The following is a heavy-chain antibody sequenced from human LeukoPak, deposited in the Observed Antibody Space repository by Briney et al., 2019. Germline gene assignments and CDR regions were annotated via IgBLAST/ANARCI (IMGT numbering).Heavy chain of an antibody. CDR3: ARAEDYYDSSGYLTHYYFDY. CDR1: GGSFSGYY. CDR2: INHSGST. V-gene: IGHV4-34*01. J-gene: IGHJ4*02. D-gene: IGHD3-22*01. Sequence: KPPETLSLTCAVYGGSFSGYYWSWIRQPPGKGLEWIGEINHSGSTNYNPSLRSRVTISVDTSKNQFSLKLSSVTAADTAVYYCARAEDYYDSSGYLTHYYFDYWGQGTLVTVSS.